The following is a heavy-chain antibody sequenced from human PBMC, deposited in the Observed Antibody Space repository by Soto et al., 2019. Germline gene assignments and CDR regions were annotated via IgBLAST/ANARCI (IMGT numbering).Heavy chain of an antibody. CDR1: GGSISSYY. D-gene: IGHD2-21*02. V-gene: IGHV4-59*01. CDR3: ARDLWGYCGADCYPLDV. J-gene: IGHJ6*02. Sequence: QVRLQESGPGLVKPSETLSLTCTVSGGSISSYYWSWIRQPPGKGLEWIGYMYNTGSTIYNPSLQRRVPVSVDTSKNQFSLKLNSVTAADTAVYYCARDLWGYCGADCYPLDVWGQGTTVTVSS. CDR2: MYNTGST.